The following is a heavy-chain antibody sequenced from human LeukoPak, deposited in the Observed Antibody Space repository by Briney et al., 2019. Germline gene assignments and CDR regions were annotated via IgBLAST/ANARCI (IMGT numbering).Heavy chain of an antibody. D-gene: IGHD3-10*01. CDR3: ARVGPNPYYFDY. CDR2: IYSGGST. V-gene: IGHV3-53*01. CDR1: GFTVSSNY. J-gene: IGHJ4*02. Sequence: GGSLRLSCAASGFTVSSNYMSWVRQAPGKGLEWVSVIYSGGSTYYADSVKGRFTISRDTSKNTLYLRMNSLRAEDTAVYYCARVGPNPYYFDYWGQGTLVTVSS.